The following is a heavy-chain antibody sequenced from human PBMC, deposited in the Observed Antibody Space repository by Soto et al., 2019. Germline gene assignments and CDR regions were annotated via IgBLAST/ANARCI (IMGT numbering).Heavy chain of an antibody. V-gene: IGHV3-23*01. CDR2: ISGTTGHA. CDR3: ARAPSEYIWGSYLRYYEY. D-gene: IGHD3-16*01. Sequence: EVQILESGGGLVQPGGSLRLSCAASGFPFSNYAMAWVRQAPGKGLEWVSAISGTTGHAFYADSVKDRFTISRDNSKNTQYLQMELLRAEDTAVYHCARAPSEYIWGSYLRYYEYWGQGTLVTVSS. J-gene: IGHJ4*02. CDR1: GFPFSNYA.